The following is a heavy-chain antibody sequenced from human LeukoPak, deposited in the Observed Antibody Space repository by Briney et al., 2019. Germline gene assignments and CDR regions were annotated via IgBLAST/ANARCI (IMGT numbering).Heavy chain of an antibody. D-gene: IGHD1-14*01. CDR2: IYYSGST. Sequence: TPSETLSLTCTVSGGSISSYHWSWIRQPPGKGLEWIGYIYYSGSTNYNPSLKSRVTISVDTSKNQFSLKLSSVTAADTAVYYCARDPDPWGQGTLVTVSS. V-gene: IGHV4-59*01. CDR3: ARDPDP. J-gene: IGHJ5*02. CDR1: GGSISSYH.